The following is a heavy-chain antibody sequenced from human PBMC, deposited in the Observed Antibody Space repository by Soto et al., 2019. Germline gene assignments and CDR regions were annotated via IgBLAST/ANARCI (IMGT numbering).Heavy chain of an antibody. CDR1: GYTFTDYY. V-gene: IGHV1-2*02. J-gene: IGHJ4*02. Sequence: ASVKVSCKASGYTFTDYYVHWVRQAPGQGLEWMGWINPNSGGTKSAQKFQGRVSMTWDTSLKTAYMELSSLMSEDTAVYYCARPPGYISDWYYFDLWGQGTQVTVSS. D-gene: IGHD3-9*01. CDR2: INPNSGGT. CDR3: ARPPGYISDWYYFDL.